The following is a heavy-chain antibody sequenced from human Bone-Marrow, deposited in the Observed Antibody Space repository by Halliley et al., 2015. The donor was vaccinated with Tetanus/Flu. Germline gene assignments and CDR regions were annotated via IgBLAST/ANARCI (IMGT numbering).Heavy chain of an antibody. CDR2: IYYSGST. CDR1: GASIGSSY. D-gene: IGHD3-16*01. V-gene: IGHV4-59*01. Sequence: GLVKPSETLSLTCSVSGASIGSSYWGWIRQSPGEGLEWIGYIYYSGSTNYNPSLRSRVTILVDTSKSQVSLRLLFLTAADTAVFFCARVVFGEYEPTFYDFGGHGTLVNVSA. J-gene: IGHJ4*01. CDR3: ARVVFGEYEPTFYDF.